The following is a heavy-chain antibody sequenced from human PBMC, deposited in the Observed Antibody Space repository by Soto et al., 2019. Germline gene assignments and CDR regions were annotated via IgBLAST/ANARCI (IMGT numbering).Heavy chain of an antibody. V-gene: IGHV4-39*01. CDR3: ARQGDGYDLGYYFDY. J-gene: IGHJ4*02. CDR2: IYYSGST. Sequence: SETLSLTCTVSGGSISSSSYYWGWIRQPPGKGLEWIGSIYYSGSTYYNPSLKSRVTISVDTSKNQFSLKLSSVTAADTAVYYCARQGDGYDLGYYFDYWGQGTLVTVSS. D-gene: IGHD5-12*01. CDR1: GGSISSSSYY.